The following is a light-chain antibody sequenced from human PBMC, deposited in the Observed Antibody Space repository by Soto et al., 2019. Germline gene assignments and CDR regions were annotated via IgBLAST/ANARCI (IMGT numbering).Light chain of an antibody. J-gene: IGKJ1*01. CDR2: LGS. V-gene: IGKV2-28*01. CDR1: QSLLHSDGYNY. Sequence: DIVMTQSPLSLPVTPGEPASISCRSSQSLLHSDGYNYLDWYLQKPGQSPQLLIYLGSNRASGVXDXCSGSGSGTDFTLKISRVEAEDVGVYYCMQALQTPATFGQGTKVEIK. CDR3: MQALQTPAT.